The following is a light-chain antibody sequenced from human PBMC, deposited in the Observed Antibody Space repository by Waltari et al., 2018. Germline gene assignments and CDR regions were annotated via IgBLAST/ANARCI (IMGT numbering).Light chain of an antibody. CDR2: EVI. Sequence: QSALTQPPSASGSPGQSVTIPCSGTSSDIGAYNYVSWYQQHPGKAPQLKISEVIKRPSGVPPTFSGSKSGNTASLTVSELRAEDEADYYCSSYAGSNGVLFGGGTKVTVL. J-gene: IGLJ2*01. V-gene: IGLV2-8*01. CDR3: SSYAGSNGVL. CDR1: SSDIGAYNY.